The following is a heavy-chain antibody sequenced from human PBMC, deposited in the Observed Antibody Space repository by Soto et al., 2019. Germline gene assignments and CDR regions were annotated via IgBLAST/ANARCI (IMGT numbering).Heavy chain of an antibody. Sequence: GGSLRLSCAASGFTFSTYTMSWVRQAPGKGLEWVSVISGSAGSSGPSYADSVQGRFSISRDNARNTLYLQMNSLRGEDTAIYYCAKARCSTANCYVPEYWGQGTRVTVSS. CDR3: AKARCSTANCYVPEY. J-gene: IGHJ4*02. D-gene: IGHD2-2*01. CDR2: ISGSAGSSGP. CDR1: GFTFSTYT. V-gene: IGHV3-23*01.